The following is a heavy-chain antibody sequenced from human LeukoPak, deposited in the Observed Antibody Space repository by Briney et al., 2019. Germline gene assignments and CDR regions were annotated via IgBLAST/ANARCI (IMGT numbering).Heavy chain of an antibody. CDR3: ARAPLTTYPR. V-gene: IGHV1-3*01. D-gene: IGHD2/OR15-2a*01. J-gene: IGHJ4*02. CDR1: GYTFTSYD. Sequence: ASVKVSCKASGYTFTSYDINWVRQATGQGLEWMGWINVVNGNTKLSQKFQERVIITSDTSASTTYMEISSLRFDDTAMYYCARAPLTTYPRWGQGTLVTVSS. CDR2: INVVNGNT.